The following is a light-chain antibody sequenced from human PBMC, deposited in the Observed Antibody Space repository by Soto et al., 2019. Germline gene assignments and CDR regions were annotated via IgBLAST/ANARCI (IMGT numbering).Light chain of an antibody. CDR1: SSDVGSYNL. V-gene: IGLV2-23*01. Sequence: QSALTQPASVSGSPGQSITISCTGTSSDVGSYNLVSWYQQHPGTAPKLMIYEGSKRPSGVSNRFSGSKSGNTASLTISGLQAEDEADYYCCSYADSGVVFGGGTKLTV. J-gene: IGLJ2*01. CDR2: EGS. CDR3: CSYADSGVV.